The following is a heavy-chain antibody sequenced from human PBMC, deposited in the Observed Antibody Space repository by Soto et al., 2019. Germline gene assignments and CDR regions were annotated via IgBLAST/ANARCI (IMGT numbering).Heavy chain of an antibody. CDR1: GFTFSSYA. J-gene: IGHJ4*02. V-gene: IGHV3-23*01. Sequence: SLRLSCAASGFTFSSYAMSWVRQAPGKGLEWVSAISGSGGSTYYADSVKGRFTISRDNSKNTLYLQMNSLRAEDTAVYYCAKAQYCSGGSCYLPHFDYWGQGTLVTVSS. D-gene: IGHD2-15*01. CDR2: ISGSGGST. CDR3: AKAQYCSGGSCYLPHFDY.